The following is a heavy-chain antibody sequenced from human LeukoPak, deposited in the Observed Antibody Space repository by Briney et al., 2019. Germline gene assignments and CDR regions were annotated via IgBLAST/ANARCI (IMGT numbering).Heavy chain of an antibody. Sequence: GTLSLTCAFSVGSINSGNWWSWVRQSPGKGLEWIGEIYHNGTPNYNSSLKSRVTISADTFKNHFSLKMTSVTAADTAVYYCATAPILRGEGGEHYKYGMDVWGQGTTVIVSS. CDR1: VGSINSGNW. V-gene: IGHV4-4*02. D-gene: IGHD2-2*02. CDR3: ATAPILRGEGGEHYKYGMDV. CDR2: IYHNGTP. J-gene: IGHJ6*02.